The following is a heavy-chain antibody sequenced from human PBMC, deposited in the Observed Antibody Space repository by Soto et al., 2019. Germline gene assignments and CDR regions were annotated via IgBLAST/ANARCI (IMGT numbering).Heavy chain of an antibody. CDR3: ARGGAMDGTSPQFNQ. V-gene: IGHV1-2*02. J-gene: IGHJ4*02. Sequence: ASVNVSFKASGYTFSVHYMHWIRHSPLQGPEWLGWINANSGDTDRAPKFHDRLTITRDTSISTAYMELSRLRSDDTAVYYCARGGAMDGTSPQFNQWGQGTLVTVSS. CDR2: INANSGDT. CDR1: GYTFSVHY. D-gene: IGHD6-19*01.